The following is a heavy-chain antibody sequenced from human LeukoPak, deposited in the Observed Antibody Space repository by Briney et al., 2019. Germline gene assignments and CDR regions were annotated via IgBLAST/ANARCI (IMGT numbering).Heavy chain of an antibody. CDR1: GFTFSSYA. D-gene: IGHD5-12*01. CDR3: AKNGAYSGYDYIDY. V-gene: IGHV3-23*01. CDR2: ITGSGDDT. Sequence: PGGSLRLSCAASGFTFSSYAMSWVRQAPGKGLEWVSDITGSGDDTDYADSVKGRFTVSRDNSRNTLYLQINSLRVEDTAVYYCAKNGAYSGYDYIDYWGQGTLVTVSP. J-gene: IGHJ4*02.